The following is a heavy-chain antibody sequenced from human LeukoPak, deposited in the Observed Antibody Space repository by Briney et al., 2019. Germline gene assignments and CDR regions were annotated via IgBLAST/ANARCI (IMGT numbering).Heavy chain of an antibody. CDR3: ARRGCFEFWSGYFQRLEGWFDP. J-gene: IGHJ5*02. V-gene: IGHV3-7*01. Sequence: GGSLRLSCAASGFRFSTYWMTWVRQAPGKGLEWVANIKQDGSEKYYVDSVKGRFTVSRDNAKNSLYLEMNSLRAEDTAVYYCARRGCFEFWSGYFQRLEGWFDPWGQGTLVTVSS. D-gene: IGHD3-3*01. CDR1: GFRFSTYW. CDR2: IKQDGSEK.